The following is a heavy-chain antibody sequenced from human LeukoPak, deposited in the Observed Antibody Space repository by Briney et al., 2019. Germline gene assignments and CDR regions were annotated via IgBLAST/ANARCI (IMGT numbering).Heavy chain of an antibody. V-gene: IGHV5-51*01. J-gene: IGHJ6*03. CDR3: ARTMYSSSWKYYMDV. CDR2: IYPGDSGT. Sequence: GESLKISCKGSGYSFTSYWIGWVRQMPGKGLEWMGIIYPGDSGTRYSPSFQGQVTISADKSISTAYLQWSSLKASDTAMYYCARTMYSSSWKYYMDVWGKGTTVTVSS. D-gene: IGHD6-13*01. CDR1: GYSFTSYW.